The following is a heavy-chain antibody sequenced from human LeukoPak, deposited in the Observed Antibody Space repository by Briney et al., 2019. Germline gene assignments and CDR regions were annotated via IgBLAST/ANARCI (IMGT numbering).Heavy chain of an antibody. D-gene: IGHD2-2*01. CDR1: GFTFSSYG. CDR3: AKVVVVPAVTTKTYYFDF. J-gene: IGHJ4*02. CDR2: ISVAAGST. Sequence: GGSLRLSCAASGFTFSSYGMSWVRQAPGKGLEWVSGISVAAGSTYYADSVKGRFTIFRDNSKNTLYLQMNSLRAEDTAVYYCAKVVVVPAVTTKTYYFDFWGQGTLVTVSS. V-gene: IGHV3-23*01.